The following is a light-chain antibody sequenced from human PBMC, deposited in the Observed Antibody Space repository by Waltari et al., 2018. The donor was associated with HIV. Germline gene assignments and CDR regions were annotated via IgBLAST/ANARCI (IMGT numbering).Light chain of an antibody. J-gene: IGLJ2*01. CDR1: SSDVGAYHY. CDR3: SSFTTTSTLL. Sequence: QSALTQPASVSGSPGPSITVSCPGTSSDVGAYHYVSWYQQTPGTAPKLVIYEVSYRPSGISNRFSGSKSGNTASLTISGLQTEDEADYYCSSFTTTSTLLFGGGTKVTVL. V-gene: IGLV2-14*01. CDR2: EVS.